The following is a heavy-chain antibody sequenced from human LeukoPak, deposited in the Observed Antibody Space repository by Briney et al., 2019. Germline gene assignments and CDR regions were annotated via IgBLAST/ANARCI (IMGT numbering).Heavy chain of an antibody. CDR1: GYTFTGYY. CDR3: AREGNYYDSSGSDPYGY. Sequence: GASVKVSCKASGYTFTGYYMHWVRQAPGQGLEWMGWINPNSGGTNYAQKFQGRVTMTRDTSISTAYMELSRLRSDDTAVYYCAREGNYYDSSGSDPYGYWGQGTLVTVSS. J-gene: IGHJ4*02. V-gene: IGHV1-2*02. D-gene: IGHD3-22*01. CDR2: INPNSGGT.